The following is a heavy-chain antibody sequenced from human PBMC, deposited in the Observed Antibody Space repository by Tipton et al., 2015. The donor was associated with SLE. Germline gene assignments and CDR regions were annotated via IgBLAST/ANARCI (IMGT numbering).Heavy chain of an antibody. Sequence: PGLVKPSETLSLTCSVSGDSINTYYWNWIRQPPGKGLEWIGYIYHSGTTNYNPSLKSRVTLSIDTSKNQISLTLSDVSAADTAGYYCARDIRMYESSGYWRRFDPWGQGTLVTVSS. V-gene: IGHV4-59*12. CDR2: IYHSGTT. CDR3: ARDIRMYESSGYWRRFDP. J-gene: IGHJ5*02. D-gene: IGHD3-22*01. CDR1: GDSINTYY.